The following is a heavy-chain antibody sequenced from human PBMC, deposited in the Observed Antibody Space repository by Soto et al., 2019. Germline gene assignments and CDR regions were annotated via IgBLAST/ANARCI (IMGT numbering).Heavy chain of an antibody. Sequence: SETLSLTCTVSGGSISSYYWSWIRQPAGKGLDWIGRIYTSGSTNYNPSLKSRVTMSVDTSKNQFSLKLSSVTAADTAVYYCASQLRTPLIGNYFDYWGQGTLVTVSS. V-gene: IGHV4-4*07. J-gene: IGHJ4*02. CDR1: GGSISSYY. CDR2: IYTSGST. D-gene: IGHD3-16*01. CDR3: ASQLRTPLIGNYFDY.